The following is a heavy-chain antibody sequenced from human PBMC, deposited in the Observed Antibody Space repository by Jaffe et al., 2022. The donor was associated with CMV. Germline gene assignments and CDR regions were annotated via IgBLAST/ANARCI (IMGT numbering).Heavy chain of an antibody. D-gene: IGHD3-9*01. V-gene: IGHV4-34*01. Sequence: QVQLQQWGAGLLKPSETLSLTCAVYGGSFSGYYWSWIRQPPGKGLEWIGEINHSGSTNYNPSLKSRVTISVDTSKNQFSLKLSSVTAADTAVYYCARGRSHDILTGYYTHPFDYWGQGTLVTVSS. CDR1: GGSFSGYY. CDR2: INHSGST. J-gene: IGHJ4*02. CDR3: ARGRSHDILTGYYTHPFDY.